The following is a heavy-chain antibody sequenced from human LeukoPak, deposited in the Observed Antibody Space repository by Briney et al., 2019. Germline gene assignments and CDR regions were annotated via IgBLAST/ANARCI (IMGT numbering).Heavy chain of an antibody. Sequence: PGGSLRLSCAASGFTFSSYNMNWVRQAPGKGLEWVSYIISTGNTIYYADSVKGRFTISRDNAKSSLYLQMNSLRAEDTAVYYCVKGQNSFDIWGQGTMVTVSS. CDR1: GFTFSSYN. CDR3: VKGQNSFDI. CDR2: IISTGNTI. J-gene: IGHJ3*02. V-gene: IGHV3-48*04.